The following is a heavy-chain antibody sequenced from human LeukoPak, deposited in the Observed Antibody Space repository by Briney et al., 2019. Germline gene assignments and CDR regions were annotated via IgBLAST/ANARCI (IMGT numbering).Heavy chain of an antibody. CDR2: VSYDGSNK. V-gene: IGHV3-30-3*01. J-gene: IGHJ4*02. CDR1: GFTFSNYA. CDR3: AKVATWTYFDS. D-gene: IGHD3/OR15-3a*01. Sequence: GGSLRLSCAASGFTFSNYAMHWVRQAPGKGLEWVAVVSYDGSNKYYADSVKGRVTISRDNSKNTLYLQLTSLRVEDTAVYYCAKVATWTYFDSWGQGTLVTVSS.